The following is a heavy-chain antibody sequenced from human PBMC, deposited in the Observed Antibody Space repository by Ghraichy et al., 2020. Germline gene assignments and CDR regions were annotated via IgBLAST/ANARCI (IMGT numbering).Heavy chain of an antibody. CDR1: GFTFSSYT. D-gene: IGHD6-13*01. CDR2: ISGSGGST. CDR3: AKYSSSSCVY. V-gene: IGHV3-23*01. Sequence: GGSLRLSCAASGFTFSSYTMSWVRQAPGQGLEWVSAISGSGGSTYYADSVKGRFTISRDNSKNTLYLQMNSLRAEDTAVYYCAKYSSSSCVYWGQGTLVTVSS. J-gene: IGHJ4*02.